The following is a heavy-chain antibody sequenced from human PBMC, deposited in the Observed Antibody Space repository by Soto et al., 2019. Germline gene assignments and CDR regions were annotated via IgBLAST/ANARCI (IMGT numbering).Heavy chain of an antibody. Sequence: QVPLVQSGAEVKKPGASVKVSCKASGYTFTSYDINWVRQATGQGLEWMGWMNPNSGNTGYAQKFQGRVTMTRNTSISTAYMELSSLRSEDTAVYYCARYSSGTAHGRKYYYYYYMDVWGKGTTVTVSS. CDR1: GYTFTSYD. CDR2: MNPNSGNT. CDR3: ARYSSGTAHGRKYYYYYYMDV. J-gene: IGHJ6*03. D-gene: IGHD1-7*01. V-gene: IGHV1-8*01.